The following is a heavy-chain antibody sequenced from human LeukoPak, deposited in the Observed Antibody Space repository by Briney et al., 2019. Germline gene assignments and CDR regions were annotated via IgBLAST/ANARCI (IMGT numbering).Heavy chain of an antibody. V-gene: IGHV3-9*01. CDR2: ISWNSGSI. J-gene: IGHJ4*02. CDR3: AKDKLDIVATITIGYFDY. CDR1: GLTFDDYA. D-gene: IGHD5-12*01. Sequence: PGGSLRLSCAASGLTFDDYAMHWVRHARGKGLEWVSGISWNSGSIGDADSVKGRFTISRDNAKNSLYLQMNSLRAEDTALYYCAKDKLDIVATITIGYFDYWGQGTLVSVSS.